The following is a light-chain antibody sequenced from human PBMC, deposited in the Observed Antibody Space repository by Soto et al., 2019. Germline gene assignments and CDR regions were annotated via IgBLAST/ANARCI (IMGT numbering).Light chain of an antibody. V-gene: IGKV3D-20*02. CDR1: QSVGSRS. J-gene: IGKJ5*01. Sequence: EIVLTQSPGTLSLSPGERATLSCRASQSVGSRSLAWYQQRPGQAPRPLIYDGSKRAAGVPDRISGDGSGTDYTLTNSSLEPEDFAVYYCQQRTRWPMTFGQGTRLEIK. CDR2: DGS. CDR3: QQRTRWPMT.